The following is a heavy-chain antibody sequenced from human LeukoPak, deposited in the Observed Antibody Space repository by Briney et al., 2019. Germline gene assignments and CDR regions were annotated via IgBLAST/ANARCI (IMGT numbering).Heavy chain of an antibody. CDR2: INHSGST. J-gene: IGHJ4*02. D-gene: IGHD6-19*01. Sequence: PSETLSLTCAVYGGSFSGYYWSWIRQPPGKGLEWIGEINHSGSTTYNPSLKSRVTISVDTSKNQFSLKLSSVTAADTAVYYCARRKGSRYSSGWSDYWGQGTLVTVSS. V-gene: IGHV4-34*01. CDR1: GGSFSGYY. CDR3: ARRKGSRYSSGWSDY.